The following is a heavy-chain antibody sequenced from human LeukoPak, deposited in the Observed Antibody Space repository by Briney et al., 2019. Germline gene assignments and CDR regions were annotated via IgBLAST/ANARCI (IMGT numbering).Heavy chain of an antibody. Sequence: GESLKISFQGSGYSFTRYWISWVRQMPGKGLEWMGRIDPGDSYTNYSPPFQGHVTISADKSISTAYLQWSSLKASDTAMYYCARHYSSGSDFDYWGQGTLATVSS. CDR2: IDPGDSYT. CDR3: ARHYSSGSDFDY. D-gene: IGHD6-19*01. CDR1: GYSFTRYW. V-gene: IGHV5-10-1*01. J-gene: IGHJ4*02.